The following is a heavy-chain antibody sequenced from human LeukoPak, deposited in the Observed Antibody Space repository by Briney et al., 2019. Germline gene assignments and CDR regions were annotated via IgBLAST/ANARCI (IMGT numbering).Heavy chain of an antibody. V-gene: IGHV4-34*01. CDR2: INHSGST. D-gene: IGHD3-9*01. CDR3: ASGGYDIDWFDP. J-gene: IGHJ5*02. Sequence: PSETLSLTCAVYGGSFSGYYWSWIRQPPGKGLEWIGEINHSGSTNYNPSLKSRVTISVDTSKNQFSLKLSSVTAADTAVYYCASGGYDIDWFDPWGQGTLVTASS. CDR1: GGSFSGYY.